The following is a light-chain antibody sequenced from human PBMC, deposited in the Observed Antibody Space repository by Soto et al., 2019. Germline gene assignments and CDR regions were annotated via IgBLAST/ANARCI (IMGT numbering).Light chain of an antibody. CDR1: SSDVGGYNY. CDR3: YSYGGSFTFVV. Sequence: QSAPTQPHSVSGSPGQSVTISCTGTSSDVGGYNYVSWYQQHPGKAPKLMIYDVNKRPSGVPDRFSGSKSGNTASLTISGLQAEDEADYYCYSYGGSFTFVVFGGGTKLTVL. CDR2: DVN. J-gene: IGLJ2*01. V-gene: IGLV2-11*01.